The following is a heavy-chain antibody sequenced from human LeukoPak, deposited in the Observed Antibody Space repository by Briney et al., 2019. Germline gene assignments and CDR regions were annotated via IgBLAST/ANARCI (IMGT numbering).Heavy chain of an antibody. J-gene: IGHJ6*02. CDR3: AIERHHGMDV. CDR2: ITSTSTYI. V-gene: IGHV3-21*01. CDR1: GFTFSSYN. Sequence: GGSLRLSCAASGFTFSSYNMNWVRQAPGKGLEWVSTITSTSTYIAYADSVKGRFTISRDNADNSLYLQMNSLRDDDTAVYYCAIERHHGMDVWGQGTSVTVSS.